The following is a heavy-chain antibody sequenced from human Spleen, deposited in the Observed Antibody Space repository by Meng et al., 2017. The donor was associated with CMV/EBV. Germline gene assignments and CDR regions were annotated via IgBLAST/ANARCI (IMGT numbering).Heavy chain of an antibody. Sequence: SGFTCSSAWMGWVRQAPGKGLEWVGRIKSKTDGGTTDYAAPVKGRFTISRDESKNTLYLQMNSLKTEDTAVYYCTTDRRWVGGVDYWGQGTLVTVSS. CDR1: GFTCSSAW. V-gene: IGHV3-15*01. CDR3: TTDRRWVGGVDY. D-gene: IGHD3-10*01. J-gene: IGHJ4*02. CDR2: IKSKTDGGTT.